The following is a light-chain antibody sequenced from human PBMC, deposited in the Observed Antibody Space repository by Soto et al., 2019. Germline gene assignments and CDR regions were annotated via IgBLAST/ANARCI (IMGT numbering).Light chain of an antibody. J-gene: IGKJ1*01. CDR3: QQYSSDSA. V-gene: IGKV1-5*03. Sequence: DIRMTQSPSTLSASVGDRVTITCRASQSINNWLAWYQQKPGKAPKLLIYRASSLENGVPSRFNGRGSGTEFIFTITNLQPDDFAPSYCQQYSSDSAFGQGTKLEI. CDR2: RAS. CDR1: QSINNW.